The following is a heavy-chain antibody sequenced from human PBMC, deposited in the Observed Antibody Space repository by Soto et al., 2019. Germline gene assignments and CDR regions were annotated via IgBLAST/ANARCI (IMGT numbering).Heavy chain of an antibody. V-gene: IGHV4-4*02. CDR2: SHQSVYT. J-gene: IGHJ4*02. D-gene: IGHD6-13*01. Sequence: QVQLQESGPGLVKPSGTLSLTCAVSGVSISSHDWWTWVRQPPGKGLELIGKSHQSVYTNNNSSLASRVTISVDKSKNQFSLKLTSVTFADTAVYYCATRDSSRFYWGQGTLVTVSS. CDR3: ATRDSSRFY. CDR1: GVSISSHDW.